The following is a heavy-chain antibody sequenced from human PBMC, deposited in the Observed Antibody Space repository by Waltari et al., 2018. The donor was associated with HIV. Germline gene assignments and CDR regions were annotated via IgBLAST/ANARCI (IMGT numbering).Heavy chain of an antibody. CDR2: IKPDRCGT. Sequence: QVQLVQSGAEVKKPGASVKVSCKASGYTFTGYYMHWVRQAPGQGLEWRGLIKPDRCGTDYAQKFQGRFTMTRDTSISTAYMELSRLRYDDTAVYYCARERYDILNCYLYGMDVWGQGTTVTVSS. V-gene: IGHV1-2*02. D-gene: IGHD3-9*01. J-gene: IGHJ6*02. CDR1: GYTFTGYY. CDR3: ARERYDILNCYLYGMDV.